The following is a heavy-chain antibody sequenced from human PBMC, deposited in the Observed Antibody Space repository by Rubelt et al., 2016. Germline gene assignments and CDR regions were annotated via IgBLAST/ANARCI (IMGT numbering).Heavy chain of an antibody. CDR3: ATAYYYGSGRWFDP. CDR2: FDPEDGET. V-gene: IGHV1-24*01. Sequence: GGFDPEDGETIYAQKFQGRVTMTEDTSTDTAYMELSSLRSEDTTVYYCATAYYYGSGRWFDPWGQGTLVTVSS. J-gene: IGHJ5*02. D-gene: IGHD3-10*01.